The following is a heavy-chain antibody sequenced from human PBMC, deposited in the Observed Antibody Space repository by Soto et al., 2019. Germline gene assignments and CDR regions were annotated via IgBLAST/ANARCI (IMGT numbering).Heavy chain of an antibody. CDR2: IYYSGST. D-gene: IGHD3-22*01. V-gene: IGHV4-31*03. CDR1: GGSISSGGYY. CDR3: ARGYYDSRGYLYYFDY. Sequence: SETLSLTCTVSGGSISSGGYYWSWIRQHPGKGLEWIGYIYYSGSTYYNPSLKSRVTISVDTSKNQFSLKLSSVTAADTAVYHCARGYYDSRGYLYYFDYWGQGTLVTVSS. J-gene: IGHJ4*02.